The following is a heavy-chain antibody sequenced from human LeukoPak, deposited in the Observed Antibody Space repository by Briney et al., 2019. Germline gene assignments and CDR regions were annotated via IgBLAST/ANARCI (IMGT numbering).Heavy chain of an antibody. CDR1: GFNVSHYY. J-gene: IGHJ4*02. V-gene: IGHV3-53*01. D-gene: IGHD7-27*01. CDR3: ASVSWGYDFDS. Sequence: PGGSLRLSCAVSGFNVSHYYMSWVRQAPGKGLEWVSVIYSNNTTYYADAVKGRFTISRGNSNSTLYLQMNNLRVDDTAVYYCASVSWGYDFDSWGLGTLVAVSS. CDR2: IYSNNTT.